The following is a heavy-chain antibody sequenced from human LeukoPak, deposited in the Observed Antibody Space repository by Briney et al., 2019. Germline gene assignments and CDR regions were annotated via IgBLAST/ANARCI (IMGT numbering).Heavy chain of an antibody. D-gene: IGHD6-13*01. Sequence: GGSLRLSCAASGFTFSSYSMNWVRQAPGKGLEWVSSISSSSSYIYYTDSVKGRFTISRDNAKNSLYLQMNSLRAEDTAVYYCAREGSSSWYRGRLDYWGQGTLVTVSS. CDR1: GFTFSSYS. V-gene: IGHV3-21*01. J-gene: IGHJ4*02. CDR2: ISSSSSYI. CDR3: AREGSSSWYRGRLDY.